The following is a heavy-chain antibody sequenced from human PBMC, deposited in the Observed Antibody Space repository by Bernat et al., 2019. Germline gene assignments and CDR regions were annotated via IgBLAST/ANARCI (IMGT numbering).Heavy chain of an antibody. CDR3: AREAWSDPGNIYYYYMDV. CDR1: GFTFSSYN. Sequence: EVQQVESGGGLVQPGGSLRLSCAASGFTFSSYNMNWVRQAPGKGLEWVSYISSSSSTIYYADSVKGRFTISRDNAKNSLYLQMNSLRDEDTAVYYRAREAWSDPGNIYYYYMDVWGKGTTVTVSS. V-gene: IGHV3-48*02. D-gene: IGHD3-3*01. J-gene: IGHJ6*03. CDR2: ISSSSSTI.